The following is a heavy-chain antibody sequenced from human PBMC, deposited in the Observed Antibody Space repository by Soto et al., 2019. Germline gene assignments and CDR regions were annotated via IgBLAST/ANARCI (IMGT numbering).Heavy chain of an antibody. CDR2: IIPIFGTA. CDR1: GGTFSSYA. CDR3: ARDLVDTAMVISDAFDI. Sequence: QVQLVQSGAEVKKPGSSVKVSCTASGGTFSSYAISWVRQAPGQGLEWMGGIIPIFGTANYAQKFQGRVTITADESTSTAYMELSSLRSEDTAVYYCARDLVDTAMVISDAFDIWGQGTMVTVSS. J-gene: IGHJ3*02. V-gene: IGHV1-69*01. D-gene: IGHD5-18*01.